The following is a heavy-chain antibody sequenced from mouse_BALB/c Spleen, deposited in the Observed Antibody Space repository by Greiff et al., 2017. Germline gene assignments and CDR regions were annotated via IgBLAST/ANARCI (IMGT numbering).Heavy chain of an antibody. V-gene: IGHV5-4*02. CDR2: ISDGGSYT. J-gene: IGHJ4*01. Sequence: EVQLVESGGGLVKPGGSLKLSCAASGFTFSDYYMYWVRQTPEKRLEWVATISDGGSYTYYPDSVKGRFTISRDNAKNNLYLQMSSLKSEDTAMYYCVRYDDAMDYWGQGTSGTVSS. D-gene: IGHD2-14*01. CDR1: GFTFSDYY. CDR3: VRYDDAMDY.